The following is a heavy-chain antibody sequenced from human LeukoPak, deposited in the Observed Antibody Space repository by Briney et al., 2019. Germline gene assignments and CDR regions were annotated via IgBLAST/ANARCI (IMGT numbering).Heavy chain of an antibody. Sequence: GGSLRLSCAASGFTFSNYWMSWVRQAPGKGLEWVASIDQYGRARYYVDSVRGRFTFSRDNTKNSLHLQMNSLRAEDTAVYYCARADSYGSILDYWGQGTRVIDSS. CDR2: IDQYGRAR. D-gene: IGHD5-18*01. V-gene: IGHV3-7*04. J-gene: IGHJ4*02. CDR1: GFTFSNYW. CDR3: ARADSYGSILDY.